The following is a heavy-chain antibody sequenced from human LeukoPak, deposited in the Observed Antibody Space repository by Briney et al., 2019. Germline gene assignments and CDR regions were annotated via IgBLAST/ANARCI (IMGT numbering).Heavy chain of an antibody. D-gene: IGHD1-14*01. CDR3: AKGGPEASAGLSWFDP. Sequence: SETLSLTCTVSGASITFYYWHWVRQPPGKGLEWIGHTFYSGNVKYNPSLESRVTISVDTSKNQISLNLNSVTAADTAVYYCAKGGPEASAGLSWFDPWGQGTLVTVSS. V-gene: IGHV4-59*01. CDR1: GASITFYY. CDR2: TFYSGNV. J-gene: IGHJ5*02.